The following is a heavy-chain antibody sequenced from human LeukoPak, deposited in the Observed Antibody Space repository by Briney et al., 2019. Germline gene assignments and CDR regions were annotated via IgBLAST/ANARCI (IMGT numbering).Heavy chain of an antibody. CDR1: GFTFSSYA. Sequence: GGSLRLSCAASGFTFSSYAMSWVRQAPGKGLEWVSAISGSGGSTYYADSVKGRFTISRDNSKNTLYLQMNSLRAEDTAAYYCAKARPRYCGGDCYFLSWGQGTLVTVSS. J-gene: IGHJ4*02. D-gene: IGHD2-21*02. CDR3: AKARPRYCGGDCYFLS. CDR2: ISGSGGST. V-gene: IGHV3-23*01.